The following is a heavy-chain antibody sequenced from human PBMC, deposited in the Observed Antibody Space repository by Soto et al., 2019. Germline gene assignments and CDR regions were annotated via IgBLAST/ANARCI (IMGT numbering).Heavy chain of an antibody. CDR3: ARVIEAEPFPRWFDP. V-gene: IGHV1-69*01. J-gene: IGHJ5*02. CDR2: IIPMFDTG. Sequence: VKVSCKASGGTFSSYGISWVRQAPGQGLEWMGGIIPMFDTGNYAQKFQGRATITADESTTTVYLELSSLTSEDTAVYYCARVIEAEPFPRWFDPWGQGTLVTVSS. CDR1: GGTFSSYG.